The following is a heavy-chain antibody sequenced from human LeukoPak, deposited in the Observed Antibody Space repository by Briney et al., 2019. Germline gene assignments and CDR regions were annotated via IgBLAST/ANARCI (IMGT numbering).Heavy chain of an antibody. D-gene: IGHD6-19*01. CDR2: IYYSGST. V-gene: IGHV4-59*01. CDR3: ARVRIAVAGTGVYYMDV. Sequence: SETLSLTCTVSGGSISSYYWSWIRQPPGKGLEWIGYIYYSGSTNYNPSLKSRVTISVDTSKNQFSLKLSSVTAADTAVYYCARVRIAVAGTGVYYMDVWGKGTTVTGSS. J-gene: IGHJ6*03. CDR1: GGSISSYY.